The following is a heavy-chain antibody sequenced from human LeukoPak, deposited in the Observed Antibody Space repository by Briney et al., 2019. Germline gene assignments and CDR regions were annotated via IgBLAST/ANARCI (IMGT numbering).Heavy chain of an antibody. CDR3: AREFSSPPFYYYMDV. CDR1: GGSISSSSCY. Sequence: SETLSLTCTVSGGSISSSSCYWGWIRQPPGKGLEWIGSIYYSGSTYYNPSLKSRVTISVDTSKNQFSLKLSSVTAADTAVYYCAREFSSPPFYYYMDVWGKGTTVTVSS. D-gene: IGHD6-13*01. J-gene: IGHJ6*03. V-gene: IGHV4-39*07. CDR2: IYYSGST.